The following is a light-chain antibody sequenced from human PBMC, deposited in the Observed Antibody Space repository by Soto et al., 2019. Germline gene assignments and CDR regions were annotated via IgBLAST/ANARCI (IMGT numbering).Light chain of an antibody. CDR1: SSNIGKNY. CDR3: GTWDSSLSAVV. V-gene: IGLV1-51*01. CDR2: DNY. Sequence: QSVLTQPPSVSAAPGQKVTISCSGNSSNIGKNYVSWYQQLPGTAPKLLIFDNYRRPSGIPDRFSASKSGTSATLGLTGLHTGDEADYYCGTWDSSLSAVVIGGGTKLTVL. J-gene: IGLJ2*01.